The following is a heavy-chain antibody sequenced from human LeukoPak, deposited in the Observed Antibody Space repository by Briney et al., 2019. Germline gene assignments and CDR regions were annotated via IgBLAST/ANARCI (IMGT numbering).Heavy chain of an antibody. V-gene: IGHV5-51*01. J-gene: IGHJ4*02. CDR3: ARTRTSSSFDY. CDR2: IYPGDSDT. Sequence: GESLKISCKGSGYSFTTYWIGWVRQMPGKGLEWMGIIYPGDSDTTYSPSFQGQVTISADKSISTAYLQWSSLKASDTAMYYCARTRTSSSFDYWGQGTLVTVSS. CDR1: GYSFTTYW.